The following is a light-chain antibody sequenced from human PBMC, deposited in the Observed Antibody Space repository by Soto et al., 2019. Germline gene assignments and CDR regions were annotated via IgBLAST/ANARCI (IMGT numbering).Light chain of an antibody. V-gene: IGLV2-14*01. CDR1: SSDVGGYNY. CDR3: SSYTSSSTL. Sequence: QSALAQPASVSGSPGQSITISRTGTSSDVGGYNYVSWYQQHPGKAPKLMIYAVTDRPSGVSSRFSGSKSGNTASLTISRLQAEVEADYYCSSYTSSSTLFGTGPKVTVL. J-gene: IGLJ1*01. CDR2: AVT.